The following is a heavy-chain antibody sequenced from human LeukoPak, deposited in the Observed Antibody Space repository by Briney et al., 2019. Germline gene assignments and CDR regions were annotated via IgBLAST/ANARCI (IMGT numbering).Heavy chain of an antibody. J-gene: IGHJ6*02. Sequence: ASVKVSCKASGYTFTSYGISWVRQAPGQGLEWMGWISAYNGNTNYAQKLQGRVTMTTDTSTSTAYMELRSLRSDDTAVYYCARDQVSLWRGVGMDVWGQGTTVTVSS. CDR3: ARDQVSLWRGVGMDV. V-gene: IGHV1-18*01. D-gene: IGHD3-10*01. CDR2: ISAYNGNT. CDR1: GYTFTSYG.